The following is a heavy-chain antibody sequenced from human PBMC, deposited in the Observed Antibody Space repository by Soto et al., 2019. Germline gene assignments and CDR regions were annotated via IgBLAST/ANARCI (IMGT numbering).Heavy chain of an antibody. D-gene: IGHD4-17*01. CDR1: GYXXXXXX. CDR3: ARTLYGDNVDY. J-gene: IGHJ4*02. V-gene: IGHV1-8*01. Sequence: QVQLVQSGAEVKKPGASVKVSCKASGYXXXXXXXXXXRQXTXQGLEWMGWMNPNSGNTGYAQKFQGXXXMTXNXXISXAYMXXXSLXSEXTAVYYCARTLYGDNVDYWGQGTLVTVSS. CDR2: MNPNSGNT.